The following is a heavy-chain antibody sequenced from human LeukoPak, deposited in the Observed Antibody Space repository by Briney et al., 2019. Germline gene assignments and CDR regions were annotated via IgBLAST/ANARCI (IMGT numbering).Heavy chain of an antibody. J-gene: IGHJ4*02. V-gene: IGHV3-20*04. D-gene: IGHD3-3*02. CDR3: ARDRLGPSFSVSHFDL. Sequence: GGSLRLSCATSGFTFVDYGLSWVRRAPVKGLEWLCAINYNGAITDYADSVKGRFTISRDNAKNSLYLRMDSLRAEDTALYYCARDRLGPSFSVSHFDLWGQGTLVTVSS. CDR1: GFTFVDYG. CDR2: INYNGAIT.